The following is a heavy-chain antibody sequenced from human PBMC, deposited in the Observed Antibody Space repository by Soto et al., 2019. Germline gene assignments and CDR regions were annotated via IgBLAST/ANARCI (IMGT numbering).Heavy chain of an antibody. V-gene: IGHV4-59*01. Sequence: SETLSLTCTVSGGSISSYYWSWIRQPPGKGLEWIGYIYYSGSTNYNPSLKSRVTISVDTSKNQFSLKLSSVTAVDTAVYYCARERWEPYYYYYGMDVWGQGTTVT. J-gene: IGHJ6*02. D-gene: IGHD1-26*01. CDR1: GGSISSYY. CDR3: ARERWEPYYYYYGMDV. CDR2: IYYSGST.